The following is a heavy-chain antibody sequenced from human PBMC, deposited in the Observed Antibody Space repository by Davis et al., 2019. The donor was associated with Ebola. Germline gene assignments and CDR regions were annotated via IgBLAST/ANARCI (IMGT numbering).Heavy chain of an antibody. J-gene: IGHJ3*02. D-gene: IGHD7-27*01. Sequence: PSETLSLTCTVSDATISGHSWNWIRQPPGNGLEWIGLLSYGGRTKYNHSLKSRVTISLDASRRQFSLNLSSVTAADTAVYYCARDPPGDDGAFESWGQVTMVTVSS. CDR2: LSYGGRT. CDR3: ARDPPGDDGAFES. CDR1: DATISGHS. V-gene: IGHV4-59*11.